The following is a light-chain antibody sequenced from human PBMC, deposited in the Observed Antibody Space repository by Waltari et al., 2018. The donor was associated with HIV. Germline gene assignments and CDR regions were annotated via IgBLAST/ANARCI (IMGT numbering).Light chain of an antibody. J-gene: IGLJ2*01. V-gene: IGLV3-1*01. CDR2: QDT. CDR3: QAWDSTTVT. CDR1: KLGDKC. Sequence: SYEVTQPPSVSVSPGQTASVTCSGDKLGDKCSSWYQQKPGQSPVLVIYQDTKRPSGIPERFSGSNSGNTATLTISGTQAVDEADYYCQAWDSTTVTFGGGTKLTVL.